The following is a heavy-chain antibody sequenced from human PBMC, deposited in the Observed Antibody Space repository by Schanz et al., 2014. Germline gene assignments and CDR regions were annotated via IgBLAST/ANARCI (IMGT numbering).Heavy chain of an antibody. J-gene: IGHJ2*01. CDR2: VSRSTPDI. D-gene: IGHD1-26*01. CDR1: RFTVTNAW. V-gene: IGHV3-21*04. CDR3: ARNRGSGGQNWYFDL. Sequence: EAHLVESGGGLVKPGGSLTLSCAASRFTVTNAWMSWVRQAPGKGLEWVSYVSRSTPDIYYADSVKGRFTISRDNTKNSLFLQLNSLRADDTAVYYCARNRGSGGQNWYFDLWGRGTLVTVSS.